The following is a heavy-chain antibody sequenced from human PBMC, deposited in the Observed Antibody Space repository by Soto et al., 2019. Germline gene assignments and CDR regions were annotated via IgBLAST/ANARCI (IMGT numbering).Heavy chain of an antibody. V-gene: IGHV3-30-3*01. CDR3: AKDRAYQTYYFDY. Sequence: PGGSLRLSCAASGFTFSSYAMHWVRQAPGKGLEWVAVISYDGSNKYYADSVKGRFTISRDNSKNTLYLQMNSLRAEDTAVYYCAKDRAYQTYYFDYWGQGTLVTVSS. D-gene: IGHD3-16*01. J-gene: IGHJ4*02. CDR1: GFTFSSYA. CDR2: ISYDGSNK.